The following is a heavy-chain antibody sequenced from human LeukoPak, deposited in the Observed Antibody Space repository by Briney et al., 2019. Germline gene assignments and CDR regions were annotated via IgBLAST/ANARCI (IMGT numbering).Heavy chain of an antibody. J-gene: IGHJ4*02. Sequence: GWSLRLSCAASGFTFSSYGMHWVRQAPGKELEWVAFIRYDGSNKYYADSVKGRFTISRDNSKNTLYLQMNSLRAEDTAVYYCAKLISRVMYYYDSSGYPRFDYWGQVTLVTVSS. CDR3: AKLISRVMYYYDSSGYPRFDY. CDR1: GFTFSSYG. V-gene: IGHV3-30*02. CDR2: IRYDGSNK. D-gene: IGHD3-22*01.